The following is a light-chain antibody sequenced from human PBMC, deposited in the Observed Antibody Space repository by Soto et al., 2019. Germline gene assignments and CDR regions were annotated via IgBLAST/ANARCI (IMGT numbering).Light chain of an antibody. CDR3: SSYTSSSTLVV. CDR2: DVS. J-gene: IGLJ2*01. CDR1: SSDVGGYNY. Sequence: QSALTQPASVSGSPGQSITISCTGTSSDVGGYNYFSWYQQHPAKAPKLMIYDVSNRPSGVSNRFSGSKSGNTASLTISGLQAEDEADYYCSSYTSSSTLVVFGGGTKLTVL. V-gene: IGLV2-14*01.